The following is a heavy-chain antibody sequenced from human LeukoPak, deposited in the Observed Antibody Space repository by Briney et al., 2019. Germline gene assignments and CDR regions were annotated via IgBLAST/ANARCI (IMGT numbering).Heavy chain of an antibody. J-gene: IGHJ4*02. CDR2: IYYSGST. D-gene: IGHD3-22*01. Sequence: PSETLSLTCIVSGGSISSGDYYWSWVRQPPGKGLEWIGYIYYSGSTYNNPSLKNRVTISIDTSKNQFSLKLSSVTAADTAVYYCARDIYYYDSSGYPGEDYWGQGTLVTVSS. CDR1: GGSISSGDYY. CDR3: ARDIYYYDSSGYPGEDY. V-gene: IGHV4-30-4*01.